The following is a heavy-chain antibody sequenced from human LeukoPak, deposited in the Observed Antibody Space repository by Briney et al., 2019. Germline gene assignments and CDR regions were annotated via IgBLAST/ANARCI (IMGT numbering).Heavy chain of an antibody. V-gene: IGHV4-59*01. CDR2: IYYSGST. CDR3: ARTSSSGYYFRWFDP. D-gene: IGHD3-22*01. J-gene: IGHJ5*02. Sequence: SETLSLTCTVSGASISSYYWSWIRQPPGKGLEWIGYIYYSGSTNYNPSLKSGVTISVDTSKNQFSLKLSSVTAADTALYYCARTSSSGYYFRWFDPWGQGTLVTVSS. CDR1: GASISSYY.